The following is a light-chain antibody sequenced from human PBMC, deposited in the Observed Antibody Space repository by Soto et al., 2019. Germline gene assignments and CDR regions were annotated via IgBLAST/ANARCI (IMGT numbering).Light chain of an antibody. CDR3: QQYANSPIT. Sequence: IVMTQSPATLSVSPGERATLSCRASQSINSNLAWYQQKPGQAPRLLMFRASIRATGFPARFSGSGSGTEFNITISSLQSEDSAVYYCQQYANSPITFGQGTRLEIK. CDR2: RAS. CDR1: QSINSN. V-gene: IGKV3-15*01. J-gene: IGKJ5*01.